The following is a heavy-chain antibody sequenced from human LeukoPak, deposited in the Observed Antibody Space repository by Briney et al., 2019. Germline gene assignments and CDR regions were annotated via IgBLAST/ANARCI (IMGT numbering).Heavy chain of an antibody. CDR2: IWYDGSNK. CDR3: ARGGWAVAGTFYFDY. CDR1: GFTFSSYG. D-gene: IGHD6-19*01. Sequence: PGRSLRLSCAAAGFTFSSYGMHWVRQAPGKGLEWVAVIWYDGSNKYYADSVKGRFTISRDNSKNTLYLQMNSLRAEDTAVYYCARGGWAVAGTFYFDYWGQGTLVTVSS. J-gene: IGHJ4*02. V-gene: IGHV3-33*01.